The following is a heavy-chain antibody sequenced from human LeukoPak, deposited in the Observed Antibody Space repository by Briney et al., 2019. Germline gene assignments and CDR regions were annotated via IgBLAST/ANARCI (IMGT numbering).Heavy chain of an antibody. CDR3: ARDRGSGWHTFDS. CDR2: ISSSTSYI. V-gene: IGHV3-21*01. Sequence: GWSLRLSCAASGFPFSSFYMSWVRQAPGKGLEWVSSISSSTSYIFYADSVRGRVTISRDNAKNSLYLQMNSLRVEDTAVYYCARDRGSGWHTFDSWGQGTLVTVSS. CDR1: GFPFSSFY. J-gene: IGHJ4*02. D-gene: IGHD6-19*01.